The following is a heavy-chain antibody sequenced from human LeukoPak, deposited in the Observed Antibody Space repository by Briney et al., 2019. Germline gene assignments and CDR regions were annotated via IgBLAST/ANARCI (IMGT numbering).Heavy chain of an antibody. CDR2: ISAYNGNT. Sequence: ASVKVSCKASGYTFASYVFSWVRQAPGQGLEWMGSISAYNGNTNYAQKFQGRVTMTTDKSTSTAYMELRSLRSDDTAVYYCARYSDSSGYYDAFDIWGQGTMVTVSS. J-gene: IGHJ3*02. CDR1: GYTFASYV. D-gene: IGHD3-22*01. CDR3: ARYSDSSGYYDAFDI. V-gene: IGHV1-18*01.